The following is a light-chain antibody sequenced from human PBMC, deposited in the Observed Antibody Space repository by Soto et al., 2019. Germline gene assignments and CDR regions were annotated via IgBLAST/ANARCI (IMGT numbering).Light chain of an antibody. CDR3: SSYTGSATLV. CDR2: EVS. J-gene: IGLJ3*02. V-gene: IGLV2-14*01. Sequence: QSALTQPASVSGSPGQSITISCTGTRSDVGVYNYVSWYRQYPGKAPKLMIYEVSNRPPGVSNRFSGSKFGNTASLTISGLQAEDEADYYCSSYTGSATLVFGGGTKLTVL. CDR1: RSDVGVYNY.